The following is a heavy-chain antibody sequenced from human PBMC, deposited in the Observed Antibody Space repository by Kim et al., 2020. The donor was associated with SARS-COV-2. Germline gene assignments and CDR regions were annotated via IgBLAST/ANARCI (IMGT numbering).Heavy chain of an antibody. CDR3: ARDLLVGATSYGMDV. D-gene: IGHD1-26*01. J-gene: IGHJ6*02. CDR1: GFTFSSYG. V-gene: IGHV3-33*01. CDR2: IWYDGSNK. Sequence: GSLRLSCAASGFTFSSYGMHWVRQAPGKGLEWVAVIWYDGSNKYYADSVKGRFTISRDKSKNTQYLQMNSLRGEDTAMYYCARDLLVGATSYGMDVWGQGTTVTVSS.